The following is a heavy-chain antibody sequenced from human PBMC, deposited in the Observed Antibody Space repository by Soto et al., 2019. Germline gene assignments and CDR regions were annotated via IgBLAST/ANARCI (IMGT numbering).Heavy chain of an antibody. CDR3: AXPRSGHNYWGDAFDI. Sequence: SQMQPLTYAVDLGYFIDYDWTWILQPPGTGLEWIGEINHSGSTYYNPSLKSRVTISVDTSKNQFSLKLSSVTAADTAVYYCAXPRSGHNYWGDAFDIWGQGTMVTVSS. J-gene: IGHJ3*02. CDR2: INHSGST. V-gene: IGHV4-34*01. CDR1: LGYFIDYD. D-gene: IGHD2-15*01.